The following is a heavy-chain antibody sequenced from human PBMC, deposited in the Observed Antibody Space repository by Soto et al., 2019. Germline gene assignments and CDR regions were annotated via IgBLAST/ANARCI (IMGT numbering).Heavy chain of an antibody. Sequence: EVQLLESGGGLVQPGGSLRLSCAASGFTFSSYAMSWVRQAPGKGLEWVSAISGSGGSTYYADSVKGRFTISRDNSKNWLYLQMNSLRAEDTAVYYCAKGGYDFWSGSTPGYFDYWGQGTLVTVSS. CDR1: GFTFSSYA. CDR2: ISGSGGST. J-gene: IGHJ4*02. V-gene: IGHV3-23*01. D-gene: IGHD3-3*01. CDR3: AKGGYDFWSGSTPGYFDY.